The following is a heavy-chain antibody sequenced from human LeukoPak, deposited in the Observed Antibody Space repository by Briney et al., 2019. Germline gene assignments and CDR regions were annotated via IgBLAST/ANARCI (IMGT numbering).Heavy chain of an antibody. J-gene: IGHJ4*02. CDR1: GGSISSGGYY. CDR2: IYYGGNT. V-gene: IGHV4-31*03. Sequence: SETLSLTCTVSGGSISSGGYYWSWIRQHPGKDLEWIGYIYYGGNTYYNPSLKSRVTISVDTSKNQFSLKLSSVTAADTAVYYCARDREVAAAGYFDYWGQGALVTVSS. CDR3: ARDREVAAAGYFDY. D-gene: IGHD6-13*01.